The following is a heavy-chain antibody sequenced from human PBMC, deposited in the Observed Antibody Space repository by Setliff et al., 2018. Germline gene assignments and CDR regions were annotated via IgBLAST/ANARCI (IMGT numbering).Heavy chain of an antibody. J-gene: IGHJ3*02. CDR1: GYTLTNYY. CDR2: INPSGGLT. D-gene: IGHD3-3*01. Sequence: ASVKVSCKASGYTLTNYYMHRVRQAPGQGLEWMGIINPSGGLTRYAQKFQGRVTMTRDTSTSTVYMEVGSLRSEDTAVYYCARDRYYNSWSGTSITAPHDAFDIWGQGTMVTVSS. V-gene: IGHV1-46*03. CDR3: ARDRYYNSWSGTSITAPHDAFDI.